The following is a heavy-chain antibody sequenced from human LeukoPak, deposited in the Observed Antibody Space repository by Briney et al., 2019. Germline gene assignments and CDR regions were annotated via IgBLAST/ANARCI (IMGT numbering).Heavy chain of an antibody. V-gene: IGHV1-8*01. Sequence: GASVKVSCKASGYTFTSYNINWVRQATGQGLEWMGWMNPNSGNTGYAQKFQGRVTMTRNTSISTAYMELSSLRSEDTAVYYCARGPSSGNWFDPWGQGTLVTVSS. CDR1: GYTFTSYN. J-gene: IGHJ5*02. CDR3: ARGPSSGNWFDP. D-gene: IGHD6-19*01. CDR2: MNPNSGNT.